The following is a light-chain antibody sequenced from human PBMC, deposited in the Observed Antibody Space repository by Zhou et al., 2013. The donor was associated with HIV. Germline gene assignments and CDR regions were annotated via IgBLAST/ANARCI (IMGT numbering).Light chain of an antibody. CDR1: QSIDTW. V-gene: IGKV1-33*01. J-gene: IGKJ2*03. CDR2: DAS. Sequence: DIQMTQSPSTLSASVGDRVAITCRASQSIDTWLAWYQQKPGKAPKLLIYDASNLETGVPSRFSGSGSGTDFTFTISSLQPEDIATYYCQQYDNLPYSFGQGTKLEIK. CDR3: QQYDNLPYS.